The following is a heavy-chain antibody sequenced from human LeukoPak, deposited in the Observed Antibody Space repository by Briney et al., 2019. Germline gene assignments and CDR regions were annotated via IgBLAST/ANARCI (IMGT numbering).Heavy chain of an antibody. V-gene: IGHV3-48*04. CDR3: AIPPLSGTGSSRPLAGIDV. J-gene: IGHJ6*02. CDR2: ISHTGSTM. D-gene: IGHD3-10*01. Sequence: GGSLRLSCAASGFSFSIYSLNWVRQAPGKGLEWVSYISHTGSTMSYADSVKGRFTISRDNAKNSLYLQMSSLRAEDTAVYYCAIPPLSGTGSSRPLAGIDVWGQGPRSPSP. CDR1: GFSFSIYS.